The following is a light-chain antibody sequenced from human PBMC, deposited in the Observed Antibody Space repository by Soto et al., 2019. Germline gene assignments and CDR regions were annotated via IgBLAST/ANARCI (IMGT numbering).Light chain of an antibody. Sequence: QSVLTQPASVSGSPGQSIAISCTGTSSDVGSYNSVSWYQQHPGKAPKLMVYEGSKRPSGVSNRFSGSKSGNTASLTISGLQAEDEADYYCSSYTSSSTLDVFGTGTKVTVL. J-gene: IGLJ1*01. V-gene: IGLV2-14*02. CDR1: SSDVGSYNS. CDR3: SSYTSSSTLDV. CDR2: EGS.